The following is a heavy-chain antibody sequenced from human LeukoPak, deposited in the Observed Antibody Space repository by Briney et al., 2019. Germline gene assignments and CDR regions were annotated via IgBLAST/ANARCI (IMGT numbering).Heavy chain of an antibody. Sequence: HPGRSLRLSCAASGFTFSSYAMHWVRQAPGKGLEWVAVISYDGSNKYYADSVKGRFTISRDKSKNTLYLQMNSLRAKDTAVYYCESQYYDIWPGDYSPFDYWGQGTLVTVSS. CDR1: GFTFSSYA. CDR2: ISYDGSNK. V-gene: IGHV3-30-3*01. CDR3: ESQYYDIWPGDYSPFDY. J-gene: IGHJ4*02. D-gene: IGHD3-9*01.